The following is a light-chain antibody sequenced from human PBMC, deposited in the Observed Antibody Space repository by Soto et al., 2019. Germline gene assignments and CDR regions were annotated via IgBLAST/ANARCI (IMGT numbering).Light chain of an antibody. CDR2: GAS. CDR3: QQYNNWHPWT. J-gene: IGKJ1*01. CDR1: QSVSRN. Sequence: EIVMMQSPATLSVSPGERSTLSCMAIQSVSRNLAWYQQKPCQAPRLLIYGASTRATGIPARFSGSGSGTEFTLTISSLQSEDFAVYYCQQYNNWHPWTFGQGTKVDIK. V-gene: IGKV3-15*01.